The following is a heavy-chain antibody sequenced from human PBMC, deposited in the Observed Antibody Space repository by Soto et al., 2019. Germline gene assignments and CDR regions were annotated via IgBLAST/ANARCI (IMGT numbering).Heavy chain of an antibody. CDR2: IYYSGST. CDR3: AREEESHFDY. V-gene: IGHV4-59*01. CDR1: GGSISRYY. J-gene: IGHJ4*02. Sequence: PSETLSLTCTVSGGSISRYYWSWIRQPPGKGLEWIGYIYYSGSTNYNPSLKSRVTISLDTSKNQLSLRLSSVTAADTAMYYCAREEESHFDYWGQGTVVTVS.